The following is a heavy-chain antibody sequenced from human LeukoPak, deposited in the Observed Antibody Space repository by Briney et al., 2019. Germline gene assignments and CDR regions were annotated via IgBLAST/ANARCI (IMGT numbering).Heavy chain of an antibody. V-gene: IGHV3-21*04. CDR1: GFTFSISA. D-gene: IGHD2-2*01. Sequence: GWSLRLSCSASGFTFSISAMNWVRQAPGKGLEWVSSINNVASHIYYADSVKGRFTISRDDAKNTLYLQMNSLRAEDTAVYYCATYCSSTSCYIWGYYFDYWGQGTLVTVSS. J-gene: IGHJ4*02. CDR2: INNVASHI. CDR3: ATYCSSTSCYIWGYYFDY.